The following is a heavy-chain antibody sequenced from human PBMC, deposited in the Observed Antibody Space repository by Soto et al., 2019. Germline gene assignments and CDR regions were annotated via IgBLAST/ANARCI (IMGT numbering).Heavy chain of an antibody. CDR3: AKGHGIPGFDY. Sequence: NPSETLSLTCTVSGGSISSGDYYWSWIRQPPGKGLEWIGSIYYSGSTYYNPSPKSRVTISVDTSKNQFSLKLNSVTAADTAVYYCAKGHGIPGFDYWGQGTLVTVS. V-gene: IGHV4-30-4*01. CDR1: GGSISSGDYY. CDR2: IYYSGST. J-gene: IGHJ4*02.